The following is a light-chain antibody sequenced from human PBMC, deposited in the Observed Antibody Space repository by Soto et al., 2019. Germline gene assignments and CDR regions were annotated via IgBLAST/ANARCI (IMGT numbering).Light chain of an antibody. Sequence: EILITQSPATLSVSPGERATLSCRASQCVSSNLAWYQQKPGQAPRLLIYGASTRATGIPARFSGSGSGTEFTLTISSLQSEDFAVYYCKQYNNWPLTFGGETKVDI. CDR1: QCVSSN. V-gene: IGKV3-15*01. J-gene: IGKJ4*01. CDR2: GAS. CDR3: KQYNNWPLT.